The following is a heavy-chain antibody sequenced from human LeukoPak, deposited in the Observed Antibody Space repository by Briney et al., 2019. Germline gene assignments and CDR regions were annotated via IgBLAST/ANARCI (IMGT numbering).Heavy chain of an antibody. V-gene: IGHV3-21*01. CDR1: GFTFDDYS. D-gene: IGHD3-22*01. J-gene: IGHJ4*02. CDR3: ARQCYYYDSNESCDY. Sequence: PGGSLRLSCAASGFTFDDYSMNWVRQAPGKGLEWVSSISSGRGYIYYADSVKGRFSISRDNAKNSLYLQMNSLRAEDTAVYYCARQCYYYDSNESCDYWGQGTLVTVSS. CDR2: ISSGRGYI.